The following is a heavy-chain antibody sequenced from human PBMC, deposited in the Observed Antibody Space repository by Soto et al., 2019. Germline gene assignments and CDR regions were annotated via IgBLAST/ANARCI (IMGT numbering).Heavy chain of an antibody. D-gene: IGHD3-16*01. CDR3: ARAVSAYPPLDP. CDR2: ISGSGSYT. CDR1: GFPFNNYA. V-gene: IGHV3-23*01. J-gene: IGHJ5*02. Sequence: EVQLSESGGGLGQPGGSLRLSCAASGFPFNNYAMNWVRQAPGKGLDWVSAISGSGSYTYYSDSVKGRFTIYRDNSKSTLYPQLDSLRPEDTALYYCARAVSAYPPLDPWGQGTLVVVSS.